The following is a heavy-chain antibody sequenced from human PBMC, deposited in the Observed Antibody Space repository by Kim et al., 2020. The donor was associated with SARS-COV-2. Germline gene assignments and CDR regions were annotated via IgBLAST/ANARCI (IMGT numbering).Heavy chain of an antibody. Sequence: SIKSRVTISVDTSKNQFSLKLSSVTAADTAVYYCARDLRGSYYYYYGMDVWGQGTTVTVSS. J-gene: IGHJ6*02. D-gene: IGHD1-26*01. CDR3: ARDLRGSYYYYYGMDV. V-gene: IGHV4-61*02.